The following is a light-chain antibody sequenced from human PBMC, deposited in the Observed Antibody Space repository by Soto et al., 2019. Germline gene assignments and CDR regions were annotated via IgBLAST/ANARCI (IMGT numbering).Light chain of an antibody. CDR2: GNN. Sequence: LTQPHSVSESPGKTVTISCTGSSSNIGARYDVHWYQQLPGTAPKLLIYGNNNRPSGVPDRFSGSKSGTSASLAITGLQAEDEADYYCQSYDSSLSGWVFGGGTKLTVL. J-gene: IGLJ3*02. V-gene: IGLV1-40*01. CDR3: QSYDSSLSGWV. CDR1: SSNIGARYD.